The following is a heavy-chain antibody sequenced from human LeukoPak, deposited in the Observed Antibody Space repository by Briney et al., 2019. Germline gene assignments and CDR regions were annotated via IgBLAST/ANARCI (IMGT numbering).Heavy chain of an antibody. Sequence: SVTVSFKASGGTFISYAISWVRQAPGQGLEWMGGIIPIFGTANYAQKFQGRVTITADKSTSTAYMELSSLRSEDTAVYYCARDADIVVSGAFDIWGQGTMVTVSP. V-gene: IGHV1-69*06. D-gene: IGHD2-15*01. J-gene: IGHJ3*02. CDR3: ARDADIVVSGAFDI. CDR2: IIPIFGTA. CDR1: GGTFISYA.